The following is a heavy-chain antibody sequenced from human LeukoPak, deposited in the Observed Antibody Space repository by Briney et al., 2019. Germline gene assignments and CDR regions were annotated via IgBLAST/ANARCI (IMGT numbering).Heavy chain of an antibody. CDR3: AKYGPQDSGSSHFDY. D-gene: IGHD1-26*01. CDR1: GFTFSSYA. J-gene: IGHJ4*02. CDR2: IRDSGSST. V-gene: IGHV3-23*01. Sequence: GGSLRLSCAASGFTFSSYAMSWVRQAPGKGLEWVSAIRDSGSSTHYADSVKGRFTTSRDNSKNTLFLQMNSLRAEDTAIYYCAKYGPQDSGSSHFDYWGQGALVTVSS.